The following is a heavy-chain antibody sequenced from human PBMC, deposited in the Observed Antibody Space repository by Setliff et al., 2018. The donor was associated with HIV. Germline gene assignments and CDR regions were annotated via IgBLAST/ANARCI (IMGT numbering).Heavy chain of an antibody. CDR3: ASDALWDSYGLDY. D-gene: IGHD5-18*01. CDR2: IYTSGST. Sequence: SETLSLTCTVSGDSVSSRSYYWPWIRQPAGKGLEWIGRIYTSGSTNYNPSLKSRVTISVDTSKNQFSLKLSSVTAADTAVYYCASDALWDSYGLDYWGQGTLVTVSS. J-gene: IGHJ4*02. V-gene: IGHV4-61*02. CDR1: GDSVSSRSYY.